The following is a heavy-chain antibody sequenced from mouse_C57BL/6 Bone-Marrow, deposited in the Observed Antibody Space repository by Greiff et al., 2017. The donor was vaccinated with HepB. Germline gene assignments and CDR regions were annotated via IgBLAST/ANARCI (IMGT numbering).Heavy chain of an antibody. Sequence: QVQLQQPGAELVRPGASVTLSCKASGYTFTDYEMHWVKQTPVHGLEWIGAIDPETGGTAYNQKFKGKAILTADKSSSTAYMELRSLTSEDSAVYYCRMYSKDWYFDVWGTGTTVTVSS. CDR1: GYTFTDYE. CDR3: RMYSKDWYFDV. CDR2: IDPETGGT. V-gene: IGHV1-15*01. D-gene: IGHD2-5*01. J-gene: IGHJ1*03.